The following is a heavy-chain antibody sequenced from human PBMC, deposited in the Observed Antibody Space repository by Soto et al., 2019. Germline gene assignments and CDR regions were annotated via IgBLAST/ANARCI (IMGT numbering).Heavy chain of an antibody. CDR1: GCTFSSYA. D-gene: IGHD2-2*01. CDR3: ARLGCISTNCYSGDPLYYYGMDV. CDR2: IIPIFGTA. Sequence: ASVKVSCKASGCTFSSYAISWVRQAPGQGLEWMGGIIPIFGTANYAQKFQGRVTITADESTSTAYMELSSLRSEDTALYYCARLGCISTNCYSGDPLYYYGMDVWGQGTTVTVSS. J-gene: IGHJ6*02. V-gene: IGHV1-69*13.